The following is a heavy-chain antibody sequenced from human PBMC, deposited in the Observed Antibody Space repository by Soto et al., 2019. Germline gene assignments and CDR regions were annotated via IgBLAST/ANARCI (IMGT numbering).Heavy chain of an antibody. Sequence: SETLSLTCAVYGGSFSGYYWSWIRQPPGKGLEWIGEINHSGSTNYNPSLKSRVTISVDTSKNQFSLKLSSVTAADTAVYYCARGLRGKNWFAPWGQGTLVTVSS. CDR2: INHSGST. D-gene: IGHD3-10*01. V-gene: IGHV4-34*01. J-gene: IGHJ5*02. CDR3: ARGLRGKNWFAP. CDR1: GGSFSGYY.